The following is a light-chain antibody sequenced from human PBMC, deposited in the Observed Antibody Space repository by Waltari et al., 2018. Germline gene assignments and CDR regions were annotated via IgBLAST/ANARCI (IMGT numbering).Light chain of an antibody. CDR3: QQYGTSPYT. Sequence: IVLTQSPGTLSLSQGDKASLSCKASQNLSSNFLAWYRQRPGQPPGLLIHGAAKRAAGIPDTFSGSGSGTDFTLTISRLEAEDSAVYYCQQYGTSPYTFGQGTKVEIK. CDR2: GAA. CDR1: QNLSSNF. V-gene: IGKV3-20*01. J-gene: IGKJ2*01.